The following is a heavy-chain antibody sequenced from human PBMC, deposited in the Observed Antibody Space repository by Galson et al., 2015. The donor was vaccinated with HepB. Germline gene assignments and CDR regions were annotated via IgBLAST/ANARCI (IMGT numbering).Heavy chain of an antibody. CDR2: IYYSGST. CDR1: GGSISSSSYY. CDR3: VWTSVGLGLSYDY. V-gene: IGHV4-39*07. D-gene: IGHD3/OR15-3a*01. Sequence: SETLSLTCTVSGGSISSSSYYWGWIRQPPGKGLEWIGSIYYSGSTYYNPSLKSRVTISVDTSKNQFSLKLSSVTAADTAVYYCVWTSVGLGLSYDYWGQGTLVTVSS. J-gene: IGHJ4*02.